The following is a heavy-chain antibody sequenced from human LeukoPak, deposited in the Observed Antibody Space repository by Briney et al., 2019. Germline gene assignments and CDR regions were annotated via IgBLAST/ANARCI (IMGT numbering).Heavy chain of an antibody. V-gene: IGHV4-39*01. D-gene: IGHD3-22*01. CDR1: GGSISSSSYY. CDR3: ARQDYYDSTDYGDY. CDR2: IYYSGTT. Sequence: SETLSLTCAVSGGSISSSSYYWGWIRQPLGKGLEYIGSIYYSGTTYYNPSLKSRVTIPVGTSKNQFSLKLSSVTAADTAVYYCARQDYYDSTDYGDYWGQGTLVTVSS. J-gene: IGHJ4*02.